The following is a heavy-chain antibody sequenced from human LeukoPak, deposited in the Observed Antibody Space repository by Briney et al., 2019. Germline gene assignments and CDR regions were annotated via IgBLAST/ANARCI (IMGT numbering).Heavy chain of an antibody. J-gene: IGHJ4*02. D-gene: IGHD5-12*01. CDR2: MSYDGSDK. CDR3: ARVEWLLGPFDY. CDR1: GFTFSRYA. Sequence: GRSLRLSCAASGFTFSRYAMHWVRQAPGKGLEWVAFMSYDGSDKYYPDSVKGRFTISRDNSKNTLYLQMNSLRAEDTAVYYCARVEWLLGPFDYWGQGTLVTVSS. V-gene: IGHV3-30-3*01.